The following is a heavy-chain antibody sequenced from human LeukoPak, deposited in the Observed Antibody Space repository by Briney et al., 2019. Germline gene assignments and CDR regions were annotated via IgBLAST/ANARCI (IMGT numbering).Heavy chain of an antibody. CDR3: AKRGVVIRVILVGFHKEAYYFDS. D-gene: IGHD3-22*01. CDR1: GFILSNYG. V-gene: IGHV3-23*01. J-gene: IGHJ4*02. CDR2: ISDSGGRT. Sequence: PGGSLRLSCTVSGFILSNYGMSWVRQAPGKGLEWVAGISDSGGRTKYADSVKGRFTISRDNPKNTLYLQMNSLRADDTAVYFCAKRGVVIRVILVGFHKEAYYFDSWGQGALVTVSS.